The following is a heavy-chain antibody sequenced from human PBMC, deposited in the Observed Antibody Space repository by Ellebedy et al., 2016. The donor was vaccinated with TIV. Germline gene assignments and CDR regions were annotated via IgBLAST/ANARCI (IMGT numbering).Heavy chain of an antibody. CDR3: AGYCTRTSCYRGTYYGMDV. CDR2: IKQDGGEK. CDR1: GFTFSTYS. V-gene: IGHV3-7*02. J-gene: IGHJ6*02. D-gene: IGHD2-2*02. Sequence: GESLKISCVGSGFTFSTYSMNWVRQAPGKGLEWVANIKQDGGEKYYVDSVKGRFTISRDNAKNSLYLQMNSLRAEDTAVYYCAGYCTRTSCYRGTYYGMDVWGQGTTVTVSS.